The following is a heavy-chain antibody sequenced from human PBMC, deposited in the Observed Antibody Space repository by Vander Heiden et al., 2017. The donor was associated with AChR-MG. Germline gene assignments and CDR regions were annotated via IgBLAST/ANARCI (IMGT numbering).Heavy chain of an antibody. CDR1: GGSFSGYQ. J-gene: IGHJ5*02. D-gene: IGHD3-16*02. Sequence: QVQLQQWGAGPLKPSETLSLTCGVYGGSFSGYQWSWIRQPPGKGLEWIGETNDSGSTNYNPSLKSRVTILVDRSKNQFSLRLRSVTAADTAVYYCARGLNYEYHWGTYRRTMRGIDPWGQGTLVTVSS. CDR2: TNDSGST. V-gene: IGHV4-34*01. CDR3: ARGLNYEYHWGTYRRTMRGIDP.